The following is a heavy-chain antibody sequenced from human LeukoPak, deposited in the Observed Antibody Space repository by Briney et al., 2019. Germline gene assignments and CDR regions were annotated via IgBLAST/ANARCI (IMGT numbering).Heavy chain of an antibody. Sequence: PSETLSLTCTVSGGSISSHYWSWIRQPPGKGLEWIGYIYYSGSTNYNPSLKSRVTISVDTSKNQFSLKLSSVTAADTAVYYCARHGRAATGKNHYYYYYYMDVWGKGTTVTVSS. V-gene: IGHV4-59*08. CDR3: ARHGRAATGKNHYYYYYYMDV. D-gene: IGHD1-14*01. J-gene: IGHJ6*03. CDR1: GGSISSHY. CDR2: IYYSGST.